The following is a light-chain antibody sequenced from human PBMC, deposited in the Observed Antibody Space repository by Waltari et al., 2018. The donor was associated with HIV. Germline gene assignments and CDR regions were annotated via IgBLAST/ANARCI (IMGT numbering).Light chain of an antibody. Sequence: QSMLTQPPSASGTPGQRVTISCSGSNSNIGHNYVSWYQQFPGLAPKPLLSRNNQRPSGVSDRFSGSKSVTSASLDISGLRSEDEADDYCAAWDDSLRGVFGGGTRLTVL. J-gene: IGLJ3*02. CDR2: RNN. CDR3: AAWDDSLRGV. CDR1: NSNIGHNY. V-gene: IGLV1-47*01.